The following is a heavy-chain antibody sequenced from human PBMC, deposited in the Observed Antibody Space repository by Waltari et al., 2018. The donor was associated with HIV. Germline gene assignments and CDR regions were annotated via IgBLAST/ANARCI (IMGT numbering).Heavy chain of an antibody. J-gene: IGHJ6*02. CDR3: ARVLGTVDG. D-gene: IGHD3-16*01. CDR1: GGSIGTYG. CDR2: IIPSANSR. V-gene: IGHV1-69*11. Sequence: QVQLVQSGAEVKKPGSSMTVSCQASGGSIGTYGINWLRQAPGQGPEWMGRIIPSANSRNYAQKFQDRVTITADESTETAYMELRSLRPDDTAVYYCARVLGTVDGWGQGTTVTVSS.